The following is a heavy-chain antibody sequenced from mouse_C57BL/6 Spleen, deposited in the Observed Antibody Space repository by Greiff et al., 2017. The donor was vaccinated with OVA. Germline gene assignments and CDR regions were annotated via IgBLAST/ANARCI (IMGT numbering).Heavy chain of an antibody. Sequence: EVKVEESGGGLVQPGGSMKLSCVASGFTFSNYWMNWVRQSPEKGLEWVAQIRLKSDNYATHYAESVKGRFTISRDDSKSSVYLQMNNLRAEDTGIYYCTGPYYYGAMDYWGQGTSVTVSS. J-gene: IGHJ4*01. CDR3: TGPYYYGAMDY. CDR1: GFTFSNYW. CDR2: IRLKSDNYAT. V-gene: IGHV6-3*01. D-gene: IGHD1-1*01.